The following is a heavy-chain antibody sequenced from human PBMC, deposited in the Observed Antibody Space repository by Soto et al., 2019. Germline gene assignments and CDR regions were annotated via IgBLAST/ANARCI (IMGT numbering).Heavy chain of an antibody. D-gene: IGHD6-19*01. CDR2: IYHGGTT. Sequence: SETLSLTCAVSGYSLSSGSYWGWIRQPPGKGPEWIASIYHGGTTFYNPSLKSRVTLSVDTSKNHYSLNLRSVTAADTAVYYCARVHVMVVAGSPFDYWGPGILVTVSS. CDR3: ARVHVMVVAGSPFDY. CDR1: GYSLSSGSY. J-gene: IGHJ4*01. V-gene: IGHV4-38-2*01.